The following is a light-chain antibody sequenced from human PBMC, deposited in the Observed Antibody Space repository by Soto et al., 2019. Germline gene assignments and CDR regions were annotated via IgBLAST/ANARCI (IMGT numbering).Light chain of an antibody. CDR2: EGS. J-gene: IGLJ1*01. Sequence: QSALTQPASVSGSPGQSITISCTGTSSDIGGYNLASWYQQHPGKAPKVIIYEGSKRPSGVSNRCSGAKSGNTASLTISGLQAEDEADYYCCSYAGSSTTYVFGTGTKVTVL. V-gene: IGLV2-23*01. CDR3: CSYAGSSTTYV. CDR1: SSDIGGYNL.